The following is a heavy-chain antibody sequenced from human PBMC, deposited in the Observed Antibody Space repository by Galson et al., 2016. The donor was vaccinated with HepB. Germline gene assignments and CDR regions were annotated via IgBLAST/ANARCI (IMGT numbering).Heavy chain of an antibody. CDR1: GYTHNYV. CDR2: INAGNGDT. V-gene: IGHV1-3*01. CDR3: ASGNCGGDCYPDY. J-gene: IGHJ4*02. D-gene: IGHD2-21*02. Sequence: SVKVSCKASGYTHNYVMHWVRQAPGQRLEWMGWINAGNGDTGYSQRFQGRVTIARDTSANTAYMELGSLKSEDTAVYYCASGNCGGDCYPDYWGQGTLVTVSS.